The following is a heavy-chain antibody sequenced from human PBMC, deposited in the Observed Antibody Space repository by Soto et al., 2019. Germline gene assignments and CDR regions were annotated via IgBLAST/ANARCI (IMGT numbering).Heavy chain of an antibody. CDR3: ARMGYCSGGSCTWYFDL. V-gene: IGHV3-30-3*01. J-gene: IGHJ2*01. CDR1: GFTFSSYA. D-gene: IGHD2-15*01. Sequence: QVQLVESGGGVVQPGRSLRLSCAASGFTFSSYAMHWVRQAPGKGLEWVAVISYDGSNKYYADSVKGRFTISRDNSKNTLDLQMNSLRAEDTAVYYCARMGYCSGGSCTWYFDLWGRGTLVTVSS. CDR2: ISYDGSNK.